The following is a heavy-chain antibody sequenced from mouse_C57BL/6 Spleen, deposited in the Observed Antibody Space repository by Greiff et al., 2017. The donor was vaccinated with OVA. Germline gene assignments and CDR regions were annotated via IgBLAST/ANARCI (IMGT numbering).Heavy chain of an antibody. CDR1: GYTFTSYT. D-gene: IGHD2-3*01. Sequence: QVQLQQSGAELARPGASVKMSCKASGYTFTSYTMHWVKQRPGQGLEWIGYINPSSGYTKSNQKFKDKATLTADKSSSTAYMQLSSLTSEDSAVYYCARSDGYQYYFDYWGQGTTLTVSS. V-gene: IGHV1-4*01. J-gene: IGHJ2*01. CDR2: INPSSGYT. CDR3: ARSDGYQYYFDY.